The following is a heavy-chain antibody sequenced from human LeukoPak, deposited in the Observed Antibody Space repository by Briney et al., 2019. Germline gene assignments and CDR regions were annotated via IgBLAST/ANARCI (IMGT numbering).Heavy chain of an antibody. D-gene: IGHD1-26*01. CDR2: ISYTGTYI. CDR1: AFSLNAYN. Sequence: PGGSLRLSCAASAFSLNAYNMNWVRQAPGKGLEWVSSISYTGTYIYYADSVKGRFTISRDNAQNSLYLQMNSLRADDTAVYYCARVGEGAAKDWGQGTLVTVSS. V-gene: IGHV3-21*04. CDR3: ARVGEGAAKD. J-gene: IGHJ4*02.